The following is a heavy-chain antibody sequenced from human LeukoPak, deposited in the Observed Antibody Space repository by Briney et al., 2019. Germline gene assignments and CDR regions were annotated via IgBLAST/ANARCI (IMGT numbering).Heavy chain of an antibody. CDR2: INPNTGDT. CDR3: ARDTMDIVVVPAAITDY. Sequence: ASVKVSCKASGYTFTKYYIHWVRQAPGQGLDWMGWINPNTGDTRYAQKFQGRVTMTRDTSISTVYMELRSLRSDDTAVYYCARDTMDIVVVPAAITDYWGQGTLVTVSS. J-gene: IGHJ4*02. V-gene: IGHV1-2*02. CDR1: GYTFTKYY. D-gene: IGHD2-2*03.